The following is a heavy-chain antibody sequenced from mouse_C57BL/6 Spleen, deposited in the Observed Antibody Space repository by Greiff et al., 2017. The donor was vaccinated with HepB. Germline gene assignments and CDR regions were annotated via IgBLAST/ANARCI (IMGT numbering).Heavy chain of an antibody. CDR1: GYTFTNYW. D-gene: IGHD2-5*01. CDR3: AAYYSNYSAWFAY. Sequence: LVESGAELVRPGTSVKMSCKASGYTFTNYWIGWAKQRPGHGLEWIGDIYPGGGYTNYNEKFKGKATLTADKSSSTAYMQFSSLTSEDSAIYYCAAYYSNYSAWFAYWGQGTLVTVSA. J-gene: IGHJ3*01. CDR2: IYPGGGYT. V-gene: IGHV1-63*01.